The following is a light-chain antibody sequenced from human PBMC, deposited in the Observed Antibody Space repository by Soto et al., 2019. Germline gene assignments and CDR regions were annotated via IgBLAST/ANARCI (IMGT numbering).Light chain of an antibody. J-gene: IGKJ5*01. CDR3: QQYYSIPFD. V-gene: IGKV4-1*01. Sequence: DIVMTQSPDSLAVSLGERATINCKSSQSLLYSSNNKNYLAWYQQKPGQPPKLLFYWASTRESGVPDRFSGXXXXXXXXXXXXSLQAEDVAVYYCQQYYSIPFDFGQGTRLEIK. CDR2: WAS. CDR1: QSLLYSSNNKNY.